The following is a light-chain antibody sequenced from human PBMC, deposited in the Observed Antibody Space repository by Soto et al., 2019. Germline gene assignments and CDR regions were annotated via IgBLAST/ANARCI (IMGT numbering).Light chain of an antibody. CDR1: QSVGIK. CDR3: QQYNNWPQT. J-gene: IGKJ1*01. Sequence: EIVMTQSPASLSVSPGERATLSCRASQSVGIKLAWYQQKPGQAPRLLMYGAYTRATGIPARFSGSGSGTDFTLTISGLQSEDFAVYYCQQYNNWPQTFGQGTKVDIK. V-gene: IGKV3D-15*01. CDR2: GAY.